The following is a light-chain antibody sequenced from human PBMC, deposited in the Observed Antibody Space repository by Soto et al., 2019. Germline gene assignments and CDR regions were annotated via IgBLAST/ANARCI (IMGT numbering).Light chain of an antibody. CDR2: GAS. CDR3: QRYGSSPPLT. V-gene: IGKV3-20*01. J-gene: IGKJ4*01. Sequence: IVWMQSPGTLSLSPGERATLSCRASQSVSSSYLAWYQQKPGQAPRLLIDGASNRATGIPDRFSGSGSGTDFTLTINRLEPEDFAVYYCQRYGSSPPLTFGGGTKLQIK. CDR1: QSVSSSY.